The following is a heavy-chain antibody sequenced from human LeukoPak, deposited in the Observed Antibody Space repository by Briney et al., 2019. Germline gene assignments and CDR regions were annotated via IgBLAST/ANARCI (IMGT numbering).Heavy chain of an antibody. Sequence: PGGSLRLSCAASGFTFSSYAMHWVRQAPGKGLEWVAVISYDGSNKYYADSVKGRFTISRDNSKNTLYLQMNSLRAEDTAVYYCARESGAYGGYPLDYFDYWGQGTLVTVSS. CDR2: ISYDGSNK. CDR3: ARESGAYGGYPLDYFDY. CDR1: GFTFSSYA. V-gene: IGHV3-30-3*01. D-gene: IGHD5-12*01. J-gene: IGHJ4*02.